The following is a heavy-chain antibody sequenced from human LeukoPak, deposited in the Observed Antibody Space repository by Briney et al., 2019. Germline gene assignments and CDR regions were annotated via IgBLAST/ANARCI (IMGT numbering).Heavy chain of an antibody. CDR1: GFTFSDYY. Sequence: GGSLRLSCAASGFTFSDYYMSWIRQAPGKGLEWVSYISSSSSYTNYADSVKGRFTISRDNAKNSLHLQMNSLRAEDTAVYYCARTYGSGEGWLDPWGQGTLVTVSS. J-gene: IGHJ5*02. CDR2: ISSSSSYT. D-gene: IGHD3-10*01. CDR3: ARTYGSGEGWLDP. V-gene: IGHV3-11*06.